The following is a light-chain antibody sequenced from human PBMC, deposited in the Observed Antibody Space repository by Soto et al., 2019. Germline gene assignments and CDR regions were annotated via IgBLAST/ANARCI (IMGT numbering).Light chain of an antibody. CDR3: QHRSSWPSFT. V-gene: IGKV3-11*01. Sequence: EIVLTQSPATLSLSSGERATLSCRASQSISSRLAWYQQRPGQAPRLLIYDVSNRATGIPASFSGSGSGTDFSLTISSLEPHDFAVYYCQHRSSWPSFTFGQGTKLEI. CDR1: QSISSR. J-gene: IGKJ2*01. CDR2: DVS.